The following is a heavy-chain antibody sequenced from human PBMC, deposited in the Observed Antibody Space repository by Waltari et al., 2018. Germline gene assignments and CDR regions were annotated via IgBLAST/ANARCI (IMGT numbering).Heavy chain of an antibody. J-gene: IGHJ5*01. CDR3: ASDSWFDAYDS. D-gene: IGHD3-10*01. CDR2: IYHSGST. V-gene: IGHV4-38-2*02. CDR1: GYSISRGHY. Sequence: QVRLQESGPGLVKPSETLSLVCTVSGYSISRGHYWGWIRQPPGKGLEWLGSIYHSGSTYVNPSLMSRVTMSLDTSKNQFSLKLSSVTAADTAIYFCASDSWFDAYDSWGQGTLVTVSS.